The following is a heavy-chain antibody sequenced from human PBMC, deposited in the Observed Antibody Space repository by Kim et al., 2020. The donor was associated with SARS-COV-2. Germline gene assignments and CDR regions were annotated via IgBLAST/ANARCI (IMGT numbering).Heavy chain of an antibody. V-gene: IGHV4-34*01. Sequence: SETLSLTCAVYGGSFSGYYWSWIRQPPGKGLEWIGEINHSGSTNYNPSLKSRVTISVDTSKNQFSLKLSSVTAADTAVYYCARDIYYYGMDVWGLGTTVT. CDR1: GGSFSGYY. CDR3: ARDIYYYGMDV. J-gene: IGHJ6*02. CDR2: INHSGST. D-gene: IGHD2-15*01.